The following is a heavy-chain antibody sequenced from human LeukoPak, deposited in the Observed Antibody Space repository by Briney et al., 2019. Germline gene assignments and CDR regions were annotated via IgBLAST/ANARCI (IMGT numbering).Heavy chain of an antibody. J-gene: IGHJ3*02. V-gene: IGHV4-39*07. CDR1: GGSISSSNYY. CDR2: IYYSGST. Sequence: SETLSLTCSVSGGSISSSNYYWGWIRQPPGKGLEWIGSIYYSGSTYYSPPLKSRVTISVDTSKNQFSLQLSSVTAADTAVYYCARYCSSISCPQDAFDIWGQGTMVTVSS. CDR3: ARYCSSISCPQDAFDI. D-gene: IGHD2-2*01.